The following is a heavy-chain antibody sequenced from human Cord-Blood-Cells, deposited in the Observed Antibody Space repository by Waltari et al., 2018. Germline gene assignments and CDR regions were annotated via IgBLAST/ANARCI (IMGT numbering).Heavy chain of an antibody. J-gene: IGHJ4*02. D-gene: IGHD6-6*01. V-gene: IGHV3-20*03. CDR3: ARARIPFTSEYFDY. CDR2: INWNGGST. CDR1: GFTFDDYG. Sequence: SGFTFDDYGMSWVRQAPGKGLEGVSGINWNGGSTGYADSGKGRFTISRDNAKNSLYLQMNSLRAEDTALYYCARARIPFTSEYFDYWGQGTLVTVSS.